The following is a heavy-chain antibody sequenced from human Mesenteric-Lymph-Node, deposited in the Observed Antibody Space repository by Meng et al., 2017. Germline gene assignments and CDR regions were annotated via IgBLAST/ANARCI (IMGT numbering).Heavy chain of an antibody. CDR1: GDSIGKSEW. J-gene: IGHJ4*02. D-gene: IGHD3-22*01. V-gene: IGHV4-4*02. CDR2: VSYTGKT. CDR3: ASSDYYRSDY. Sequence: QVQLKESGPGQVQPSGTLSLACAVSGDSIGKSEWWSWLRQSPGKGLEWIGEVSYTGKTVYSPSLKSRVSISLDKSKNQFSLTLRSVTAADTAMYYCASSDYYRSDYWGRGTLVTVSS.